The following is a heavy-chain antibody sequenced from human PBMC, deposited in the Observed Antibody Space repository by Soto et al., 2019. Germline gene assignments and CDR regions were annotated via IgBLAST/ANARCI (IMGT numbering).Heavy chain of an antibody. D-gene: IGHD3-10*01. CDR2: ISNDGSNE. V-gene: IGHV3-30*18. CDR3: AKGEVRGIIPSYCGY. Sequence: GGSLRLSCAGSGFTFRWFGMNWVRQAPGKGLEWVAGISNDGSNEYYVDSVKGRFTISRDNSKNTLYLQMDSLRAEDTAVYYCAKGEVRGIIPSYCGYWGQGTRVTVSS. CDR1: GFTFRWFG. J-gene: IGHJ4*02.